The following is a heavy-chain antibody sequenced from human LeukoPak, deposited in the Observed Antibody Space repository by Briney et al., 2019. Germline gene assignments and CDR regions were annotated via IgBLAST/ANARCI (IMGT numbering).Heavy chain of an antibody. J-gene: IGHJ4*02. Sequence: GGSLRLSCAASGFTFGSYGMHWVRQAPGKGLEWVAFIRYDGSNKYYADSVKGRFTISRDNSKNTLYLQMNSLRAEDTAVYYCAKSDYGDYVGHFDYWGQGTLVTVSS. D-gene: IGHD4-17*01. CDR1: GFTFGSYG. CDR2: IRYDGSNK. V-gene: IGHV3-30*02. CDR3: AKSDYGDYVGHFDY.